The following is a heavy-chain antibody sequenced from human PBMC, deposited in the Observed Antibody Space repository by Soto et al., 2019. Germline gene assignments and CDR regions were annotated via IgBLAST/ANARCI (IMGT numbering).Heavy chain of an antibody. CDR1: GYTFTSYD. Sequence: QVQLVQSGPEVKKPGASVKVSCKASGYTFTSYDINWVRQATGQGLEWMGWMNPNSGHTGYAQKFQGRVTMTMHTSLTTVYMELSSLTAEDTAVYYCARMRFGASNKPTSWFVTWGQGTLVTVSS. D-gene: IGHD3-10*01. CDR2: MNPNSGHT. CDR3: ARMRFGASNKPTSWFVT. J-gene: IGHJ5*02. V-gene: IGHV1-8*01.